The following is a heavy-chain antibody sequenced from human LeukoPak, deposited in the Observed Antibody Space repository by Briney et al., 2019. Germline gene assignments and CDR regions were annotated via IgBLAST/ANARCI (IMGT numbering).Heavy chain of an antibody. V-gene: IGHV3-23*01. Sequence: PGGSLRLPCAASGFAFNTYAMNWVRQAPGKGLEWVSVLGVGGDNIHYADSVEGRFTISRDNSKNTLYLQMNSLRVEDTALYYCAQSLQRGGESWGQGNLVTVSS. CDR2: LGVGGDNI. J-gene: IGHJ4*02. D-gene: IGHD2-21*01. CDR1: GFAFNTYA. CDR3: AQSLQRGGES.